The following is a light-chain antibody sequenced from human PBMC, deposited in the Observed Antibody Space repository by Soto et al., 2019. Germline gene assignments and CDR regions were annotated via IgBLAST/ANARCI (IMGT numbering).Light chain of an antibody. CDR1: SSNVGSYNL. Sequence: QSALTQPASVSGSPGQSITISCTGNSSNVGSYNLVSWYQQHPGKAPKLMICEVSKRPSGVSNRFSGSKSGNTASLTISGLQAEDEADYYCCSYAGSSTFVYGTGTKLTVL. V-gene: IGLV2-23*02. CDR2: EVS. CDR3: CSYAGSSTFV. J-gene: IGLJ1*01.